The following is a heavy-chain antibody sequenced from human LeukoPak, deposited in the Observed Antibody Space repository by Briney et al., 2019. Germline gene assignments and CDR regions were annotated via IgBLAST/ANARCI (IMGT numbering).Heavy chain of an antibody. CDR3: AREESRKYYYDSSGPGGTFDP. V-gene: IGHV3-53*01. Sequence: GGSLRLSCSASGFTFSNFWMSWVRQAPGKGLEWVSVIYSGGSTYYADSVKGRFTISRDNSKNTLYLQMNSLRAEDTAVYYCAREESRKYYYDSSGPGGTFDPWGQGTLVTVSS. J-gene: IGHJ5*02. CDR2: IYSGGST. D-gene: IGHD3-22*01. CDR1: GFTFSNFW.